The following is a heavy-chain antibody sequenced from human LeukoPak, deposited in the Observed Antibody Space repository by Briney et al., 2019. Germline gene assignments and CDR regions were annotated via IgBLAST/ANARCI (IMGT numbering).Heavy chain of an antibody. CDR1: GGSISSYY. V-gene: IGHV4-4*07. Sequence: SETLSLTCTVSGGSISSYYWSWIRQPAGKGLEWIGRIYTSGSTNYNPSLKSRVTMSVDTSKNQFSLKLSSVAAADTAVYYCASSTVRDCSRTSCYYGIDVWGQGTTVSVSS. D-gene: IGHD2-2*01. CDR3: ASSTVRDCSRTSCYYGIDV. J-gene: IGHJ6*02. CDR2: IYTSGST.